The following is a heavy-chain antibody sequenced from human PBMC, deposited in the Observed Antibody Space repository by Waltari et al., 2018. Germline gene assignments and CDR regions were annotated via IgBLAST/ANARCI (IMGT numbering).Heavy chain of an antibody. D-gene: IGHD3-10*01. CDR3: AKCGGLLWFKESRYMDV. V-gene: IGHV3-30*18. Sequence: QVQLVESGGGVVQPGRSLRLSCAASGLTFTNYGMHCARQAPGKGLEWVAVISYDGSQKHYADSLKGRFTISRDNSKKTLYLEMNSLRTEDTAVYYCAKCGGLLWFKESRYMDVWGKGTTVTVSS. CDR2: ISYDGSQK. J-gene: IGHJ6*03. CDR1: GLTFTNYG.